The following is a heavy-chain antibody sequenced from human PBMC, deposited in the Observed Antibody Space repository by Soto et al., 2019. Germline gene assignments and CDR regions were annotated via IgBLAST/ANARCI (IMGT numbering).Heavy chain of an antibody. CDR3: ASSGTGYSSSWSDYYYGMDV. CDR2: TYYRSKWYN. CDR1: GDSVSSNSAA. V-gene: IGHV6-1*01. J-gene: IGHJ6*02. Sequence: SQTLSLTCAISGDSVSSNSAAWNWIRQSPSRGLEWLGRTYYRSKWYNDYAVSVKGRITINPDTSKNQFSLQLNSVTPEDTAVYYCASSGTGYSSSWSDYYYGMDVWGQGTTVTASS. D-gene: IGHD6-13*01.